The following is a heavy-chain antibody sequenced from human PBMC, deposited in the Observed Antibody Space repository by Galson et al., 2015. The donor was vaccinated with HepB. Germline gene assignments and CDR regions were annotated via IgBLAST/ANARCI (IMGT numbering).Heavy chain of an antibody. Sequence: SLRLSCAASGFTFSSYGMHWVRQAPGKGLEWVAVISYDGSNKYYADSVKGRFTISRDNSKNTLYLQMNSLRAEDTAVYYCANEGVPAAHLYYYYYMDVWGKGTTVTVSS. CDR1: GFTFSSYG. V-gene: IGHV3-30*18. CDR2: ISYDGSNK. D-gene: IGHD2-2*01. J-gene: IGHJ6*03. CDR3: ANEGVPAAHLYYYYYMDV.